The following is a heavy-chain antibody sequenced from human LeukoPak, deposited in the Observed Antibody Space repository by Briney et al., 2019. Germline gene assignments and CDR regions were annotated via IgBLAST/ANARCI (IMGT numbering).Heavy chain of an antibody. CDR2: IIPIFGTA. Sequence: ASVKVSCKASGGTFSSYAISWVRQAPGQGLEWMGGIIPIFGTANYAQKFQGRVTITADKSTSTAYMELSSLRSEDTAVYYCARLRSSWSSFDYWGQGTLVTVSS. J-gene: IGHJ4*02. V-gene: IGHV1-69*06. CDR3: ARLRSSWSSFDY. D-gene: IGHD6-13*01. CDR1: GGTFSSYA.